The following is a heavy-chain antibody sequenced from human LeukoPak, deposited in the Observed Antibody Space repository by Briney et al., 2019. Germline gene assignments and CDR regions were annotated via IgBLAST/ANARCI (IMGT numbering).Heavy chain of an antibody. J-gene: IGHJ4*02. CDR3: AKGDSSSWYFPVDY. V-gene: IGHV3-23*01. CDR1: GFTFSSYA. CDR2: ISGSGGST. Sequence: GGSLRLSCAASGFTFSSYAMSWVRQAPGKGLEWVSAISGSGGSTYYADSVKGRFTISRDSSKNTLYLQMNSLRAEDTAVYYCAKGDSSSWYFPVDYWGQGTLVTVSS. D-gene: IGHD6-13*01.